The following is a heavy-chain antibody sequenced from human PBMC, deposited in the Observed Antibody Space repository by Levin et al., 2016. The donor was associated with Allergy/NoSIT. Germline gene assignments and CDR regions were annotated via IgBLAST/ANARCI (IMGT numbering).Heavy chain of an antibody. CDR1: GGSLSQSS. D-gene: IGHD1-14*01. CDR3: ARDRGGKTFDI. V-gene: IGHV4-34*01. Sequence: SETLSLTCAVSGGSLSQSSWTWIRQTPGHQLEWIGDVNRDGRSLYMSSLKSRLTLSRDMSKKRLYLKLTSVTNADTAIYYCARDRGGKTFDIWGQGTAVTVS. J-gene: IGHJ3*02. CDR2: VNRDGRS.